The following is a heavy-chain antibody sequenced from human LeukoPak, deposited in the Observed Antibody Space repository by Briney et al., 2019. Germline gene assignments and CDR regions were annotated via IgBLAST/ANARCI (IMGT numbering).Heavy chain of an antibody. CDR3: ASGYSGYALDAFVI. CDR1: GYTFTDDY. V-gene: IGHV1-2*05. J-gene: IGHJ3*02. D-gene: IGHD5-12*01. Sequence: ASVKVSCKASGYTFTDDYMHWVRQAPGQGLEWMGRINPNSGGTNYAQKFQGRVTMTRDTSTSTAYMELNRLRSEDTDVDYCASGYSGYALDAFVIWGQGTMVTLSS. CDR2: INPNSGGT.